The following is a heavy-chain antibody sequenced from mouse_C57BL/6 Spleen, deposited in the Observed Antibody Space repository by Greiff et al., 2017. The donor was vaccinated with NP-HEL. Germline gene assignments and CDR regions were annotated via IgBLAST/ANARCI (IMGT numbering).Heavy chain of an antibody. Sequence: EVQLVESGGGLVQPKGSLKLSCAASGFSFNTYAMNWVRQAPGKGLEWVARIRSKSNNYATYYADSVKDRFTISRDDSESMLYLQMNNLKTEDTAMYYCVRRYDGYYDYAMDYWGQGTSVTVSS. J-gene: IGHJ4*01. CDR3: VRRYDGYYDYAMDY. V-gene: IGHV10-1*01. CDR1: GFSFNTYA. CDR2: IRSKSNNYAT. D-gene: IGHD2-3*01.